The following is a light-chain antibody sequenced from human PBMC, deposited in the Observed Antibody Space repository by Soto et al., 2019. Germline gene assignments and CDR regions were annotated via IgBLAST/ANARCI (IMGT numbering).Light chain of an antibody. CDR3: SSYAGSSNV. V-gene: IGLV2-8*01. CDR2: EVN. Sequence: QSVLTQPPSASVSPGQSVAISCTGTSSDVGGYNYVSWYQRHPGKAPKLMIYEVNKRPSGVPDRFSGSKSGNTASLTVSGLQAEDEADYYCSSYAGSSNVFGTGTKVTVL. CDR1: SSDVGGYNY. J-gene: IGLJ1*01.